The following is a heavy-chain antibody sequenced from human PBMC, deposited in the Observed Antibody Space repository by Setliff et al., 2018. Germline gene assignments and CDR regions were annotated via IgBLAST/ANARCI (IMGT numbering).Heavy chain of an antibody. CDR2: IRQDGSIK. D-gene: IGHD4-17*01. J-gene: IGHJ4*02. CDR3: SRDLQGSGDYVVDY. V-gene: IGHV3-7*01. CDR1: GFTFRRDW. Sequence: GGSLRLSCAASGFTFRRDWMSWVRQAPGKGLEWVANIRQDGSIKYYLDSVRGRFTISRDNAENSLTLQMNSLRVEDTAVYYCSRDLQGSGDYVVDYWGQGTLVTVSS.